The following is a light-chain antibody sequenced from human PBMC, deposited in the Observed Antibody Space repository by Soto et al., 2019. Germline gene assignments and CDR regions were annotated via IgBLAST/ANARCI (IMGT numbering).Light chain of an antibody. CDR1: QSVSSN. Sequence: EIVMTQSPATLSVSPGERATLSCRASQSVSSNLAWYQQKPGQAPRLLIYGASTMATGIPARFSGSGSGTEFTLNIRSLQSEDFAVYYCQQYNNWPSATFRQGTKLEIK. CDR3: QQYNNWPSAT. J-gene: IGKJ2*01. V-gene: IGKV3-15*01. CDR2: GAS.